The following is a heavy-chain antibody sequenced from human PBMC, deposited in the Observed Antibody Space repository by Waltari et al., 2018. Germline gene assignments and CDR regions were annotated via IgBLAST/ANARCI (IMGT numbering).Heavy chain of an antibody. CDR3: AAHHYGSGSYYNNY. CDR1: GGSISSSSYY. V-gene: IGHV4-39*07. D-gene: IGHD3-10*01. Sequence: QLQLQESGPGLVTPSETLSLTCTVSGGSISSSSYYWGWIRQPPGKGLEWIGSIYYSGSTYYNPSLKSRVTISVDTSKNQFSLKLSSVTAADTAVYYCAAHHYGSGSYYNNYWGQGTLVTVSS. J-gene: IGHJ4*02. CDR2: IYYSGST.